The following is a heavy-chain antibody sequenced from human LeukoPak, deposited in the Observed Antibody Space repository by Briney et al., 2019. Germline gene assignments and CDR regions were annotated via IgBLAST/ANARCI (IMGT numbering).Heavy chain of an antibody. J-gene: IGHJ4*02. Sequence: PGGSLRLSCVASGFTFSNYAMSWIRQAPGKGLEWVSYISSSSSYTNYADSVKGRFTISRDNAKNSLYLQMNSLRAEDTAVYYCARDRDLLRYFDWGVYYFDYWGPGTLVTVSS. CDR3: ARDRDLLRYFDWGVYYFDY. CDR2: ISSSSSYT. CDR1: GFTFSNYA. V-gene: IGHV3-11*06. D-gene: IGHD3-9*01.